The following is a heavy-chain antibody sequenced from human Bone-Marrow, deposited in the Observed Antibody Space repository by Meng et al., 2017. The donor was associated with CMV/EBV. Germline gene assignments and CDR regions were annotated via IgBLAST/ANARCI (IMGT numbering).Heavy chain of an antibody. CDR2: INAGNGNT. CDR1: GYTFTSYA. Sequence: KASGYTFTSYAMHWVRQAPGQRLEWMGWINAGNGNTKYSQKFQGRVTITRDTSASTAYMELSSLRSEDTAVYYCASGYSSGWHALDYWGQGTLVTVSS. J-gene: IGHJ4*02. CDR3: ASGYSSGWHALDY. D-gene: IGHD6-19*01. V-gene: IGHV1-3*01.